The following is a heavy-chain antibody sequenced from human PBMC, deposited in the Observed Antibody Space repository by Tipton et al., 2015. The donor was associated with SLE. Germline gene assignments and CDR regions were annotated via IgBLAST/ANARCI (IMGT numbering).Heavy chain of an antibody. CDR3: AGFGASTYYYYYYMDV. CDR1: GYTFTDYD. D-gene: IGHD3-16*01. CDR2: TSAYNGNA. J-gene: IGHJ6*03. V-gene: IGHV1-18*04. Sequence: QSGAEVKKPGASVKVSCKASGYTFTDYDISWVRQAPGQGLEWMGWTSAYNGNANYVQTLQGRVTMTTDTSTTTAYMELRSLRSDDTAVYYCAGFGASTYYYYYYMDVWGKGTTVTVSS.